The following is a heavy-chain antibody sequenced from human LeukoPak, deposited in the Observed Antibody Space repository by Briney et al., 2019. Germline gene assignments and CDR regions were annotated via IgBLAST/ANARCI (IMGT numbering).Heavy chain of an antibody. Sequence: PSETLSLTCTVSGGSISSSSYYWGWIRQPPGKGLEWIGSIYYSGSTYYNASLKSRVTISVDTSKNQFSLKLSSVTAADTAVYYCARGGSSIVVVVAAMSLYFDYWGQGTLVTVSS. CDR1: GGSISSSSYY. D-gene: IGHD2-15*01. CDR3: ARGGSSIVVVVAAMSLYFDY. J-gene: IGHJ4*02. V-gene: IGHV4-39*01. CDR2: IYYSGST.